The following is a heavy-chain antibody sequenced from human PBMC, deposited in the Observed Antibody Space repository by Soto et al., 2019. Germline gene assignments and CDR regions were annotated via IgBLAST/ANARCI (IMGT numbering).Heavy chain of an antibody. J-gene: IGHJ6*03. V-gene: IGHV1-3*01. D-gene: IGHD4-17*01. CDR3: ARRVGATVTTTLYYYYYYMDV. Sequence: ASVKVSCKASGYTFTGYAMHWVRQAPGQRLEWLGWMNPNSGNTRYAQKFQGRVTISVDTSKNQFSLKLSSVTAADTAVYYCARRVGATVTTTLYYYYYYMDVWGKGTTVTVSS. CDR1: GYTFTGYA. CDR2: MNPNSGNT.